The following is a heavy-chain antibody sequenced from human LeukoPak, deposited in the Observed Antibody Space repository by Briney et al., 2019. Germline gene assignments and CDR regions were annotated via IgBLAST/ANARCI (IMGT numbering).Heavy chain of an antibody. CDR3: ARGHYDILTGRNLYYFDY. Sequence: SETLSLTCTVSGGSISSSSYYWGWIRQPPGKGLEWIGSIYYSGSTYYNPSLKSRVTISVDKSKNQFSLKLSSVTAADTAVYYCARGHYDILTGRNLYYFDYWGQGTLVTVSS. J-gene: IGHJ4*02. D-gene: IGHD3-9*01. V-gene: IGHV4-39*07. CDR1: GGSISSSSYY. CDR2: IYYSGST.